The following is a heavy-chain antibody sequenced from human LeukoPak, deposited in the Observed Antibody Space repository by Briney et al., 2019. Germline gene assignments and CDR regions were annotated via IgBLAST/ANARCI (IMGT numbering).Heavy chain of an antibody. J-gene: IGHJ4*02. CDR2: IYLGDSDT. Sequence: GESLKISCKGSGYSFTSYWIGWVRQMPGKGLEWMGIIYLGDSDTRYSPSFQGQVTISADKSISTAYLQWSSLKASDTAMYYCARQYCSSTSCYGFVGDWGQGTLVTVSS. CDR1: GYSFTSYW. D-gene: IGHD2-2*01. V-gene: IGHV5-51*01. CDR3: ARQYCSSTSCYGFVGD.